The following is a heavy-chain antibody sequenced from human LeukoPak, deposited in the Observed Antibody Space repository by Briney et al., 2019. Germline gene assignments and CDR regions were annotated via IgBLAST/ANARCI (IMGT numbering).Heavy chain of an antibody. V-gene: IGHV3-23*01. CDR1: GFTFRSYA. CDR2: ISGSGGST. J-gene: IGHJ4*02. D-gene: IGHD2-2*01. CDR3: AKPLNYCSSTSCYHLAYYFDY. Sequence: GGSLRLSCAASGFTFRSYAMSWVRQAPGKGLEWVSAISGSGGSTYYADSVKGRFTISRDNSKNTLYLQMNSLRAEDTAVYYCAKPLNYCSSTSCYHLAYYFDYWGQGTLVTVSS.